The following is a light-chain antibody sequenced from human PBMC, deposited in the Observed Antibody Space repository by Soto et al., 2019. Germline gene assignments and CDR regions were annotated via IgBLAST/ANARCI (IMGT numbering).Light chain of an antibody. J-gene: IGKJ3*01. CDR3: QQYDSLHLS. Sequence: DIPMTQSPSSLSASVGDRVTITCQASQDISNFLNWYQHKLGKSPKLLINDASNFETGVPSRFSGSRASTDFTFANNSLQPEDVATYYSQQYDSLHLSFGPGTKVELK. CDR1: QDISNF. CDR2: DAS. V-gene: IGKV1-33*01.